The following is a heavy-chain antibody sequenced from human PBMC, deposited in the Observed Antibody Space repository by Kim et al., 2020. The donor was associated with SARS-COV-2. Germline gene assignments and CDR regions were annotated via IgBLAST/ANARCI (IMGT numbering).Heavy chain of an antibody. D-gene: IGHD3-22*01. V-gene: IGHV4-34*01. CDR2: INHIERS. CDR3: ASGGRVYDDRSSYIDY. CDR1: GESFSDYS. Sequence: SETLSLTCAVSGESFSDYSCSWIRQSPGKALEWVGEINHIERSSYNPSLPSRVTMSLDTSKNQFSLIVNSVTAADAAVYFCASGGRVYDDRSSYIDYWS. J-gene: IGHJ4*01.